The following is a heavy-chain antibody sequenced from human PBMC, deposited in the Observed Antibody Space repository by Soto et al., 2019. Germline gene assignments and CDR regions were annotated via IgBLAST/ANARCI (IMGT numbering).Heavy chain of an antibody. V-gene: IGHV4-30-2*01. CDR3: ARGKDCSSNSCYYYFDY. CDR2: IYHSGST. Sequence: PSETLSLTCAVSGGSISSGGYSWSWIRQPPGKGLEWIGYIYHSGSTYYNPSLKSRVTISVDRSKNQFSLKLSSVTAADTAVYYCARGKDCSSNSCYYYFDYWGQGTLVTVSS. D-gene: IGHD2-2*01. J-gene: IGHJ4*02. CDR1: GGSISSGGYS.